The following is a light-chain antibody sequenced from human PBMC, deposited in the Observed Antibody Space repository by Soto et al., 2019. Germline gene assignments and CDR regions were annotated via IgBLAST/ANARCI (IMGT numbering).Light chain of an antibody. V-gene: IGKV2-24*01. Sequence: DIVLTQTPLSSPVTLGQPASISCRSSQSLLHSDGETYLSWLQQRPGQPPRLLIYKISNRFSGXPXRYXGSGAGTDFTLKISRVEAEDVGIYYCMQATKYPPYTFGQGTKLEIK. CDR2: KIS. CDR1: QSLLHSDGETY. J-gene: IGKJ2*01. CDR3: MQATKYPPYT.